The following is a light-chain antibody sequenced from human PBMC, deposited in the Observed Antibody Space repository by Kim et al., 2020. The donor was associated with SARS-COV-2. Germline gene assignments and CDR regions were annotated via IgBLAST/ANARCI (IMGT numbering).Light chain of an antibody. V-gene: IGKV3-20*01. CDR2: GAS. CDR3: NKYSTSRGT. J-gene: IGKJ1*01. CDR1: QSVSTNY. Sequence: EIVLTQSPGTLSLSPGEKATLSCRASQSVSTNYLAWYQQKPGQAPRLLIYGASSRATGIPDRFSGSGSGTDFTLTISRLGPEVFAVYSGNKYSTSRGTFGQGTKVDIK.